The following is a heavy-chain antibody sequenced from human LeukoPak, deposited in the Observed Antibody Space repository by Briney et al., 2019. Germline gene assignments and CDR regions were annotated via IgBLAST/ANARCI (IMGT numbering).Heavy chain of an antibody. CDR1: GFTFSNYA. J-gene: IGHJ4*02. CDR3: TRDQEGSDY. CDR2: LSGTGGST. Sequence: GGSLRLSCAASGFTFSNYAMSWVRQAPGKGLEWVSTLSGTGGSTYYADSVKGRFTISRDNSKNTLYLQMNSLRAEDTAVYYCTRDQEGSDYWGQGTLVTVSS. V-gene: IGHV3-23*01.